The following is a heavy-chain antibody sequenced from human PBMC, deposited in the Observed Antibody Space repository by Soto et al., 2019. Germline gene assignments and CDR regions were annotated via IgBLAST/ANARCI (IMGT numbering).Heavy chain of an antibody. J-gene: IGHJ3*02. D-gene: IGHD2-2*02. V-gene: IGHV4-39*01. CDR2: IYYSGST. CDR3: AGRTGYCSSTSCYNYAAYAFDI. CDR1: GGSISSSSYY. Sequence: NPSETLSLTCTVSGGSISSSSYYWGWIRQPPGKGLEWIGSIYYSGSTYYNPSLKSRVTISVDTSKNQFSLKLSSVTAADTAVYYCAGRTGYCSSTSCYNYAAYAFDIWGQGTMVTVSS.